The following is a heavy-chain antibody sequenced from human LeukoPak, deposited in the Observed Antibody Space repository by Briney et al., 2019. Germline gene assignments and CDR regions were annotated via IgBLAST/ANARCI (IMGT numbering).Heavy chain of an antibody. Sequence: SVKVSCKASGYTFTGYYIHWVRQAPGQGLEWMGGIIPIFGTANYAQKFQGRVTITADESTSTAYMELSSLRSEDTAVYYCARGGTYYYDSSGYPGPFDYWGQGTLVTVSS. D-gene: IGHD3-22*01. J-gene: IGHJ4*02. CDR1: GYTFTGYY. CDR3: ARGGTYYYDSSGYPGPFDY. V-gene: IGHV1-69*13. CDR2: IIPIFGTA.